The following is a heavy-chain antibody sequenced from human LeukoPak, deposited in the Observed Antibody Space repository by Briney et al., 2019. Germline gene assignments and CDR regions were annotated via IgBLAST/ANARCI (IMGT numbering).Heavy chain of an antibody. CDR2: IYSDGGT. CDR3: ARELRGGLLWFGELSPLFDY. J-gene: IGHJ4*02. V-gene: IGHV3-53*01. D-gene: IGHD3-10*01. CDR1: GFTVNGSY. Sequence: PGGFLRLSCAASGFTVNGSYMSWVRQAPGKGLEWVSVIYSDGGTYYSDYVKGRFTISRDYSKNTLYLQMNSLRAEDTAVYYCARELRGGLLWFGELSPLFDYWGQGTLVTVSS.